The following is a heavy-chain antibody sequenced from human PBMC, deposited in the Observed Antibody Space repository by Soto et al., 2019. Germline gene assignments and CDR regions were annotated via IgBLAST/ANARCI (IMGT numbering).Heavy chain of an antibody. CDR2: IYYSGST. Sequence: SETLSLTCTVSGGSISSGDYYWSWIRQPPGKGLEWIGYIYYSGSTYYNPSLKSRVTISVDTSKNQFSLKLSSVTAADTAVYYCARGLLWFGELPYFDYWGQGTLVTVSS. CDR1: GGSISSGDYY. J-gene: IGHJ4*02. CDR3: ARGLLWFGELPYFDY. D-gene: IGHD3-10*01. V-gene: IGHV4-30-4*01.